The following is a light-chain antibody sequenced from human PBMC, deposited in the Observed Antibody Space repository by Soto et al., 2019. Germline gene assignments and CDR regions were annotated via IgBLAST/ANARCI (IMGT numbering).Light chain of an antibody. J-gene: IGKJ5*01. CDR3: LQRKSYPIT. Sequence: DIQMTQSPSAMSASVGDRVTITCRASQGISNYLAWFQQKPGKVPKRLIYEASSLQSGVPSRFSGSRSGTEFTLTISSLQPEDFATYYCLQRKSYPITFGQGTRLEIK. CDR1: QGISNY. CDR2: EAS. V-gene: IGKV1-17*03.